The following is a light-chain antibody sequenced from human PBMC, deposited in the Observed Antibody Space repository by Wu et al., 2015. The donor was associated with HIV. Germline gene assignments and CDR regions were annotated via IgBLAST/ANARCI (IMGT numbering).Light chain of an antibody. CDR2: GAS. Sequence: EIVLTQSPGTLSLSPGERATLSCRASQSVATKLAWYQQKLGQAPRLLIHGASTRANGVPARFSGSGSGTDFTLTINSLQSEDFGLYFCQQYKDWPPFTFGPGTTVEIK. CDR3: QQYKDWPPFT. J-gene: IGKJ3*01. V-gene: IGKV3-15*01. CDR1: QSVATK.